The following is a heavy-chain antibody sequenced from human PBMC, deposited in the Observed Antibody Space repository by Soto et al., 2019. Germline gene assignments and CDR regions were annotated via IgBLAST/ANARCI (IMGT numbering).Heavy chain of an antibody. Sequence: QITWKESGPALVKPTQTLTLTCSFSGFSLSTSGVGVGWVRQAPGKALEWLTLFYWDDDRRYNPSLKSRPTFAKDTSRNQVVLTMTNMDPVDTATYYCAHGSSIVGAPAFDYWGQGILVTVSS. CDR2: FYWDDDR. CDR1: GFSLSTSGVG. J-gene: IGHJ4*02. D-gene: IGHD1-26*01. V-gene: IGHV2-5*02. CDR3: AHGSSIVGAPAFDY.